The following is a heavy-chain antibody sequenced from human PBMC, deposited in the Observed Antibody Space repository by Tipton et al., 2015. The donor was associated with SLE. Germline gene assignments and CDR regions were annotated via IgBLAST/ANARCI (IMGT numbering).Heavy chain of an antibody. CDR2: IYYSGSP. CDR3: ARFPTYHFDL. Sequence: TLSLTCSVSGGSITSSDFSWGWIRQPPGEGLESIGSIYYSGSPSYNPSLRSRVTISVDTSRNQLSLELNSVTAADTAVYYCARFPTYHFDLWGQGTLVTVSS. D-gene: IGHD2-2*01. J-gene: IGHJ4*02. V-gene: IGHV4-39*07. CDR1: GGSITSSDFS.